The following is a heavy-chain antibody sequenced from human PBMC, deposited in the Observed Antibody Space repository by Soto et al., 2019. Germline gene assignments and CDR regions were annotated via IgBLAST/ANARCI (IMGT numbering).Heavy chain of an antibody. V-gene: IGHV2-5*02. CDR2: IYWDNDK. CDR3: AHRLCDSSCYWDVGFFDY. D-gene: IGHD3-22*01. CDR1: GFSLSTTGVG. J-gene: IGHJ4*02. Sequence: SGPTLVNPTQTLTLTCTFSGFSLSTTGVGVGWIRQPPGKALECLALIYWDNDKRYSPSLKSRLSVTKDTSRNQVVLTMTNMDPVDTGTYYCAHRLCDSSCYWDVGFFDYWGQGALVTVSS.